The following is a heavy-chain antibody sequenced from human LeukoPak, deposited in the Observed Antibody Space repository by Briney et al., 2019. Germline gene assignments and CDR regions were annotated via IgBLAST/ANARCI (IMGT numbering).Heavy chain of an antibody. D-gene: IGHD4-17*01. V-gene: IGHV3-74*01. CDR1: GFTFSSYW. J-gene: IGHJ4*02. CDR3: ARISHDYELDY. CDR2: INSDGSST. Sequence: GGSLRLSGAASGFTFSSYWMHWVRQAPGKGLVWVSRINSDGSSTSYADSVKGRFTISRDNAKNTLYLQMNSLRAEDTAVYYCARISHDYELDYWGQGTLVTVSS.